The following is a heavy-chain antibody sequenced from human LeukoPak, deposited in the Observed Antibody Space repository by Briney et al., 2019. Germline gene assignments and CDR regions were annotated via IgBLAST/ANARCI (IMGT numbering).Heavy chain of an antibody. CDR3: AKDDKWAFDF. Sequence: GGSLRLSCAASGFTFRNFGIHWIRQTPGKGLEWVAVVSYGGNDAYYADSVRGRFTASRDNSKDTMYLQMNSLRPEDTAVYYCAKDDKWAFDFWGQGTLITVSS. CDR1: GFTFRNFG. J-gene: IGHJ4*02. V-gene: IGHV3-30*18. CDR2: VSYGGNDA. D-gene: IGHD1-26*01.